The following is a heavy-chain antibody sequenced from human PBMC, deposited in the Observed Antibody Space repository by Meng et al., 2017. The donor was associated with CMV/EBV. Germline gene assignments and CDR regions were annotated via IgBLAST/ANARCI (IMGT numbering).Heavy chain of an antibody. J-gene: IGHJ5*02. CDR3: ARGGNWFDP. CDR2: INHSGST. Sequence: QVQLQQWGAGLLKPSEPLYLPCAVYGGSFRGYYWSWIRQPPGKGLEWIGEINHSGSTNYNPSLKSRVTISVDTSKNQFSLKLSSVTAADTAVYYCARGGNWFDPWGQGTLVTVSS. CDR1: GGSFRGYY. V-gene: IGHV4-34*01.